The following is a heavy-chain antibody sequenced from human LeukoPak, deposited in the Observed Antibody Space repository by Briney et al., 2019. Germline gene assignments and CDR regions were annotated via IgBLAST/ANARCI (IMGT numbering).Heavy chain of an antibody. J-gene: IGHJ4*02. CDR1: GGSFSGYY. Sequence: SETLSLTCAVYGGSFSGYYWSWIRQPPGKGLEWIGEINHSGSTNYNPSLKSRVTISVDTSKNQFSLKLSSVTAADTAVYYCSYGYVDYFDYWGQGTLVTVSS. D-gene: IGHD5-12*01. CDR3: SYGYVDYFDY. CDR2: INHSGST. V-gene: IGHV4-34*01.